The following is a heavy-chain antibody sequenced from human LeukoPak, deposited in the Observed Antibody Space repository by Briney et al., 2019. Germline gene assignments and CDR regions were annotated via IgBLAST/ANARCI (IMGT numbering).Heavy chain of an antibody. V-gene: IGHV3-23*01. CDR1: GFTVXXNY. Sequence: GFTVXXNYMSWVRQAPGKGLEWVSAISGSGGSTYYADSVKGRFTISRDNSKNTLYLQMNSLRAEDTAVYYCAKVVIEYSGSYYWGQGTLVTVSS. D-gene: IGHD1-26*01. CDR3: AKVVIEYSGSYY. CDR2: ISGSGGST. J-gene: IGHJ4*02.